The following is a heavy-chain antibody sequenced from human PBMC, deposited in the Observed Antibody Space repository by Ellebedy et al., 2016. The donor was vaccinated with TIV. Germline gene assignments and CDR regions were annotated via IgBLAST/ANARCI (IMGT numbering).Heavy chain of an antibody. CDR3: ARVPTPDVHTGTGDC. J-gene: IGHJ4*02. Sequence: PGGSLRLSCAASGFTFSSYWMSWVRQTPGKGLEWVANMKQDGSEEYYVDSVKGRFTISRDNAKNSLFLQMNSLRAEDTAVYYCARVPTPDVHTGTGDCWGQGTLVTVSS. D-gene: IGHD5-18*01. CDR2: MKQDGSEE. V-gene: IGHV3-7*03. CDR1: GFTFSSYW.